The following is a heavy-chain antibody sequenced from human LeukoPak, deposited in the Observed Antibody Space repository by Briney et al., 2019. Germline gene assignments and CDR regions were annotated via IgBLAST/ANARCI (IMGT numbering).Heavy chain of an antibody. D-gene: IGHD6-6*01. CDR3: ARDKGAARGTSLDY. V-gene: IGHV1-46*01. Sequence: GASVKVSCKAFGYTFTGYWMHWVRQAPGQGPEWMGVISPSGGSTIYAQKFKGRVTLTRDMSTSTDYLELSSLRSEDTAVYYCARDKGAARGTSLDYWGQGTLVTVSS. CDR2: ISPSGGST. J-gene: IGHJ4*02. CDR1: GYTFTGYW.